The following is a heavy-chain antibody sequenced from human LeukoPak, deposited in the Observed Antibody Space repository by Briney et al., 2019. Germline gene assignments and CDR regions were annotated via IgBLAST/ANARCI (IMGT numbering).Heavy chain of an antibody. D-gene: IGHD3-3*01. CDR1: GYTFTSYD. CDR3: ARGFGVLITPGY. V-gene: IGHV1-2*02. Sequence: GASVKVSCKASGYTFTSYDINWVRQATGQGLEWMGWINPNSGGTNYAQKFQGRVTMTRDTSISTAYMELSRLRSDDTAVYYCARGFGVLITPGYWGQGTLVTVSS. J-gene: IGHJ4*02. CDR2: INPNSGGT.